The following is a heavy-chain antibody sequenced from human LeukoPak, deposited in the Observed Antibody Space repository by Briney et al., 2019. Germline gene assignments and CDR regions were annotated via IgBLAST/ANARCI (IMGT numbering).Heavy chain of an antibody. CDR1: GFTFSSYA. CDR2: ISYDGSNK. D-gene: IGHD3-3*01. V-gene: IGHV3-30-3*01. CDR3: APSRFTYYDFWSGYYT. J-gene: IGHJ4*02. Sequence: GGSLRLSCAASGFTFSSYAMHWVRQAPGKGLEWVAVISYDGSNKYYADSVKGRFTISRDNSKNTLYLQMNSLRAEDTAVYYCAPSRFTYYDFWSGYYTWGQGTLVTVSS.